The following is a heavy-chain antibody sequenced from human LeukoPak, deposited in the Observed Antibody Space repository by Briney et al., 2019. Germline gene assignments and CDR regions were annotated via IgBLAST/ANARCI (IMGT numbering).Heavy chain of an antibody. J-gene: IGHJ4*02. CDR2: ISHDGGST. CDR1: GFSFSSYA. V-gene: IGHV3-23*01. CDR3: AKVKFYFDN. Sequence: GGSLRLSCAASGFSFSSYAMSWVRQAPGKGMEWVSHISHDGGSTYYADSVKGRFTISRDNSKNTLYLQMSSLKDEDTAIYYCAKVKFYFDNWGQGTLVTVSS.